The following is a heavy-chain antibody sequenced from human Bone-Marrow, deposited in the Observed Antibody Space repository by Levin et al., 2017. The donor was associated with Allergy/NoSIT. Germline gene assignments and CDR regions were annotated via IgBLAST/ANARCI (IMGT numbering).Heavy chain of an antibody. V-gene: IGHV4-61*01. D-gene: IGHD2-15*01. Sequence: ASETLSLTCTVSGGSVSSGSYYWSWIRQPPGKGLEWIGYIYYNGSTNYNPSLKSRVTISVDTSKNQFSLKLSSVTAADTAVYYCAREVYCSGGCGYVDFWGQGTLVTVSS. CDR2: IYYNGST. J-gene: IGHJ4*02. CDR3: AREVYCSGGCGYVDF. CDR1: GGSVSSGSYY.